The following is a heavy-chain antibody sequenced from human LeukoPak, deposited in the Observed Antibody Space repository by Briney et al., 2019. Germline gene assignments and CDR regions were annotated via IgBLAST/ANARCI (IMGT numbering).Heavy chain of an antibody. Sequence: SETLSLTCSVSGDSISSTRYYWGWIRQPPGKGLEWIGSIYSSGSTYYHPSLKSRVTISVDTSKNQFSLKLSSVTAADTAVYYCARLFDCWGQGTLVTVSS. CDR1: GDSISSTRYY. CDR3: ARLFDC. V-gene: IGHV4-39*01. J-gene: IGHJ4*02. CDR2: IYSSGST.